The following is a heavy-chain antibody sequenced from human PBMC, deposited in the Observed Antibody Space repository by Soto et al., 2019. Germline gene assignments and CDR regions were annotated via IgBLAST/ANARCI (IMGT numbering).Heavy chain of an antibody. Sequence: QMNLVESGGGVVQPGRSLRLSCAASGFVFSDYGMHWVRQAPGKGLEWVALITNDGNNEYYRESVKGRFSISRGRSTNTVDLLMNSLRPEDTGVYYCAKGGSPYFNDDPLDTWGQGTMVTVS. J-gene: IGHJ3*02. CDR1: GFVFSDYG. D-gene: IGHD1-1*01. CDR3: AKGGSPYFNDDPLDT. CDR2: ITNDGNNE. V-gene: IGHV3-30*18.